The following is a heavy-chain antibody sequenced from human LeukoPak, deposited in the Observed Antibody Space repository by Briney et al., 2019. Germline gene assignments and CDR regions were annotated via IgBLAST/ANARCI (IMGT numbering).Heavy chain of an antibody. CDR3: ARDSGYGEYVSVGY. D-gene: IGHD4-17*01. J-gene: IGHJ4*02. CDR1: GFTFSDYY. CDR2: ISSSGSIR. V-gene: IGHV3-11*01. Sequence: PGGSLRLSCAASGFTFSDYYMSWIRQAPGKGLEWVSYISSSGSIRYYADSVKGRITISRDNAKNSLYLQMNSLRAEDTAVYYCARDSGYGEYVSVGYWGQGTLATVSS.